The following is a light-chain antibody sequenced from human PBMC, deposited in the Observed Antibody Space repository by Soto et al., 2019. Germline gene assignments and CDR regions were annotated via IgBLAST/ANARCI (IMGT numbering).Light chain of an antibody. CDR1: QSVLYRSNNKNY. Sequence: DIVMTQSPDSLAVSLGERATINCKSSQSVLYRSNNKNYLAWYQQKPGQPPKLLIYWASTRESGVPDRFSGSGSLTDFTLTISSLQAEDVAVYYCQQYYSTPWTFGQGTKVEIK. V-gene: IGKV4-1*01. CDR2: WAS. J-gene: IGKJ1*01. CDR3: QQYYSTPWT.